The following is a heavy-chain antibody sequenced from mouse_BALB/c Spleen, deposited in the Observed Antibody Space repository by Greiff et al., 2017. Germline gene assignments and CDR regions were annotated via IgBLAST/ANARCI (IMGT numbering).Heavy chain of an antibody. Sequence: DVQLQESGTVLARPGASVKMSCKASGYTFTSYWMHWVKQRPGQGLEWIGAIYPGNSDTSYNQKFKGKAKLTAVTSTSTAYMELSSLTNEDSAVYYCTRENWDYAMDYWGQGTSVTVSS. CDR1: GYTFTSYW. CDR2: IYPGNSDT. CDR3: TRENWDYAMDY. D-gene: IGHD4-1*01. V-gene: IGHV1-5*01. J-gene: IGHJ4*01.